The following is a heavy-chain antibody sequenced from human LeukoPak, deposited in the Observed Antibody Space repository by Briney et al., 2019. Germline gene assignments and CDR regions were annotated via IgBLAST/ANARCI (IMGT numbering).Heavy chain of an antibody. Sequence: SETLSLTCTVSGGSISSYYWSWIRQPPGKGLEWIGYIYYSGSTNYNPSLKSRVTISVDTSKNQFSLKLSSVTAADTAVYYCAREDSGYSYGREYYFDYWGQGTLVTVSS. J-gene: IGHJ4*02. CDR1: GGSISSYY. CDR2: IYYSGST. CDR3: AREDSGYSYGREYYFDY. V-gene: IGHV4-59*01. D-gene: IGHD5-18*01.